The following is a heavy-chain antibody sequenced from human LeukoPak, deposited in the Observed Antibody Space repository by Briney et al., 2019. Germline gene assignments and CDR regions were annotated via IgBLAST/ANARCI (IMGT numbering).Heavy chain of an antibody. J-gene: IGHJ5*02. Sequence: PSETLSLTCTVSGGSISSSSYYWGWIRQPPGKGLEWIGSIYYSGSTYYNPSLKSRVTISVDTSKNQFSLKLSSVTAADTAVYYCARHEQALLNWFDPWGQGTLVTVSS. D-gene: IGHD1-26*01. CDR2: IYYSGST. V-gene: IGHV4-39*01. CDR1: GGSISSSSYY. CDR3: ARHEQALLNWFDP.